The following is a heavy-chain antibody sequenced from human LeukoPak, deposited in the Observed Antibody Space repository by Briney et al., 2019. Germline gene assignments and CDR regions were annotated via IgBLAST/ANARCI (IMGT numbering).Heavy chain of an antibody. CDR3: ATPFGDSYYYYGMDV. CDR2: ISKSSSTM. V-gene: IGHV3-48*01. Sequence: GGSLRLSCAASGFTFSDYSMNWVRQAPGKGLEWVSYISKSSSTMYYADSVKGRFTISRDNSKNTLYLQMNSLRAEDTAVYYCATPFGDSYYYYGMDVWGQGTTVTVSS. D-gene: IGHD3-10*01. CDR1: GFTFSDYS. J-gene: IGHJ6*02.